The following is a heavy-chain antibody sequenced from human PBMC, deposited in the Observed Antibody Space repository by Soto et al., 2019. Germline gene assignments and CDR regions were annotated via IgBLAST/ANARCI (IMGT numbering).Heavy chain of an antibody. CDR3: ARDTPGFVVVPAAYTWVGGEYFDY. CDR2: ISSSSSTI. J-gene: IGHJ4*02. V-gene: IGHV3-48*01. CDR1: GFTFSSYS. Sequence: EVQLVESGGGLVQPGGSLRLSCAASGFTFSSYSMNWVRQAPGKGLEWVSYISSSSSTIYYADSVKGRFTISRDNAKNSLYLQRNSLRAEDTAVYYCARDTPGFVVVPAAYTWVGGEYFDYWGQGTLVTVSS. D-gene: IGHD2-2*01.